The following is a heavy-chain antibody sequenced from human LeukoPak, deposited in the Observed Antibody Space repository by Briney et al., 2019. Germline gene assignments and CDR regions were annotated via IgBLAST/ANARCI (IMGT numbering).Heavy chain of an antibody. D-gene: IGHD6-13*01. V-gene: IGHV4-30-2*01. CDR3: ARWHSSSWYGNWFDP. CDR1: GGSISSGGYY. J-gene: IGHJ5*02. Sequence: SQTLSLTCTVSGGSISSGGYYWSWIRQPPGKGLEWIGYIYHSGSTYYNPSLKSRVTISVDRSKNQFSLKLSSVTAADTAVYYCARWHSSSWYGNWFDPWGQGTLVTVSS. CDR2: IYHSGST.